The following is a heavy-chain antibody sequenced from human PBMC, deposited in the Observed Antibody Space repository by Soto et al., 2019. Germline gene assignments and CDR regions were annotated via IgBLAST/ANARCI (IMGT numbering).Heavy chain of an antibody. CDR1: GSTFSNAW. D-gene: IGHD3-22*01. J-gene: IGHJ4*02. CDR2: IKSKTDGGTT. Sequence: GGSLRLSCAASGSTFSNAWMSWVRQAPGKGLEWVGRIKSKTDGGTTDYAAPVKGRFTISRDDSKNTLYLQMNSLKTEDTAVYYCTTLYDSSGYYTTAVDYWGQGTLVTVSS. V-gene: IGHV3-15*01. CDR3: TTLYDSSGYYTTAVDY.